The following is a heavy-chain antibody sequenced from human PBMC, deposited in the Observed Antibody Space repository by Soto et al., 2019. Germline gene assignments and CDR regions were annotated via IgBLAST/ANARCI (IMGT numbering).Heavy chain of an antibody. CDR2: ISGGGLTT. Sequence: GSLRLSCXASGFTFSSYTLSWVRQAPGKGLEWVSSISGGGLTTYYAESVKGRFTVSRDNSKNTVYLQMSGLRAEDTAVYYCAKDLGYDSGGSYSNAFDIWGQGTMVTV. CDR3: AKDLGYDSGGSYSNAFDI. V-gene: IGHV3-23*01. CDR1: GFTFSSYT. J-gene: IGHJ3*02. D-gene: IGHD3-22*01.